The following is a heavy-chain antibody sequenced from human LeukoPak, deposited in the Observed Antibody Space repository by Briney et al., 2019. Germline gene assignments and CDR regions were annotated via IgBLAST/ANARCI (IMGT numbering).Heavy chain of an antibody. V-gene: IGHV1-2*06. CDR1: GYTFTGYY. Sequence: ASVKVSCKASGYTFTGYYMHWVRQAPGQGLEWMGRINPNSGGTNYAQKFQGRVTMARDTSISTAYMELSRLRSNDTAVYYCAKVPYCTGGSCLYYFDYWGQGTLVTVSS. CDR2: INPNSGGT. CDR3: AKVPYCTGGSCLYYFDY. D-gene: IGHD2-15*01. J-gene: IGHJ4*02.